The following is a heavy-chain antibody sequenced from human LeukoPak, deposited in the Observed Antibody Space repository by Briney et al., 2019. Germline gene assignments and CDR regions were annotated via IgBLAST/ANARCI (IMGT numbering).Heavy chain of an antibody. CDR1: GGSISSYY. CDR3: ARVIRPKYNWNLGFDY. D-gene: IGHD1-7*01. Sequence: PSETLSLTCTVSGGSISSYYWSWIRQPPGKGLEWIGYIYYSGSTNYNPSLKSRVTISVDTSKNQFSLKLSSVTAADTAVYYCARVIRPKYNWNLGFDYWGQGTLVTVSS. CDR2: IYYSGST. V-gene: IGHV4-59*08. J-gene: IGHJ4*02.